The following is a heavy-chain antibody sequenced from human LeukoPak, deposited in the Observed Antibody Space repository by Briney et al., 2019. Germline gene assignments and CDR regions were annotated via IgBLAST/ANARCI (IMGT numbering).Heavy chain of an antibody. D-gene: IGHD2-21*02. Sequence: AGGSLRLSCAASGFTFSSYGMHWVRQAPGKGLEWVAFIRYDGSNKYYADSVKGRFTISRDNSKNTLYLQMNSLRAEDTAVYYCAKVLFVVVTEDWFDPWGQGTLVAVSS. CDR3: AKVLFVVVTEDWFDP. CDR1: GFTFSSYG. V-gene: IGHV3-30*02. J-gene: IGHJ5*02. CDR2: IRYDGSNK.